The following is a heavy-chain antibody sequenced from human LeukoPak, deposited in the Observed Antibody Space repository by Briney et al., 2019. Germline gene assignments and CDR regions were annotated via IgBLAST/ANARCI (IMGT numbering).Heavy chain of an antibody. CDR3: AKDSERSYYDSSGYVFDY. V-gene: IGHV3-23*01. CDR2: ISGSGGST. J-gene: IGHJ4*02. Sequence: GGSLRLSCAASGFTFGSYEMNWVRQAPGKGLEWVSAISGSGGSTYYADSVKGRFTISRDNSKNTLYLQMNSLRAEDTAVYYCAKDSERSYYDSSGYVFDYWGQGTLVTVSS. CDR1: GFTFGSYE. D-gene: IGHD3-22*01.